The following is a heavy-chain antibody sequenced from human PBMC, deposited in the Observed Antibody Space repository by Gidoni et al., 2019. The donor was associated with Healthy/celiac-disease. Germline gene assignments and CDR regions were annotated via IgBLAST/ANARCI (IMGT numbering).Heavy chain of an antibody. V-gene: IGHV3-23*01. CDR1: GFTFSSYA. CDR3: ARQQGHCDY. CDR2: ISGSGGST. J-gene: IGHJ4*02. Sequence: VQLLESGGGLVQPGGFLRLSCAASGFTFSSYAMSRGRQAPGKGLEWVSAISGSGGSTYYADSVKGRFTISRDNSKNTLYLQMNSLRAEDTAVYYCARQQGHCDYWGQGTLVTVSS.